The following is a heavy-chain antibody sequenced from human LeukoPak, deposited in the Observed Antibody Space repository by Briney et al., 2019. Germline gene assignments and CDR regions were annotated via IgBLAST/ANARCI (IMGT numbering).Heavy chain of an antibody. Sequence: GESLRISCKGSGYSFTNYWISWVRQMPGKGLEWMGRSGPSDSYTNYSPSFQGHVTISADKSISTAYLQWSGLKASDTAMYYCARRTCSGGSCLDAFDIWGQGTMVTVSS. CDR3: ARRTCSGGSCLDAFDI. CDR1: GYSFTNYW. CDR2: SGPSDSYT. V-gene: IGHV5-10-1*01. D-gene: IGHD2-15*01. J-gene: IGHJ3*02.